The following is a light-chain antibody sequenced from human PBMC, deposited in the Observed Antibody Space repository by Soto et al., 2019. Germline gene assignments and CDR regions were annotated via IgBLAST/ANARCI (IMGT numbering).Light chain of an antibody. J-gene: IGKJ3*01. Sequence: DIQMTQSPSSLSASVGDRVAITCRASQGISNYLAWYQQKPGKVPKLLIYAASTLQSGVPSRFSGSGSGTDFTLTISTLPPEDVATYYSQKYNSAPFTFGPGTKLDIK. CDR2: AAS. V-gene: IGKV1-27*01. CDR1: QGISNY. CDR3: QKYNSAPFT.